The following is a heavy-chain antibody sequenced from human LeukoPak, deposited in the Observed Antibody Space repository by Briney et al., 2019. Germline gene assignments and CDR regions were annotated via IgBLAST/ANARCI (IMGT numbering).Heavy chain of an antibody. V-gene: IGHV3-30-3*01. CDR2: ISYDGSNK. CDR3: ARVRPEFDP. Sequence: PGGSLRLSCAASGFTFSSYAMHWVRQAPGKGLEWVAVISYDGSNKYYADSVKGRFTISRDNSKNTLYLQMNSLRAEDTAVYYCARVRPEFDPWGQGTLVTVSS. CDR1: GFTFSSYA. J-gene: IGHJ5*02.